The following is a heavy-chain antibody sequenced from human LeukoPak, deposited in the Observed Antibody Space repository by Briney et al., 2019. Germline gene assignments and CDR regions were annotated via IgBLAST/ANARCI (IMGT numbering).Heavy chain of an antibody. V-gene: IGHV4-39*01. CDR3: ARHGCTSTSCRLYYYYYYYMDV. D-gene: IGHD2-2*01. J-gene: IGHJ6*03. Sequence: SETLSFTCTVSGGSISSSHYYWDWIRQTPGKGLEWVGTIYYSGSTYYNPSLKSRVTISVDTSKNQFSLKLSSVTAADTAVYYCARHGCTSTSCRLYYYYYYYMDVWGKGTTVTISS. CDR2: IYYSGST. CDR1: GGSISSSHYY.